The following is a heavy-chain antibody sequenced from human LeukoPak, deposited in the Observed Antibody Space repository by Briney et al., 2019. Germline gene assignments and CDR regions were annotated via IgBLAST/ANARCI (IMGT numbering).Heavy chain of an antibody. V-gene: IGHV4-59*01. CDR2: IYYSGST. D-gene: IGHD3-9*01. CDR1: GGSLSSYY. CDR3: ARGLVLRYFDWPTGFDY. Sequence: SETLSLTCTVSGGSLSSYYWSWIRQPPGKGLGWVGYIYYSGSTNYNPSLKSRVTISVDTSKNKFSLKLSSVTAVDTAVDYCARGLVLRYFDWPTGFDYWGQGTLVTVSS. J-gene: IGHJ4*02.